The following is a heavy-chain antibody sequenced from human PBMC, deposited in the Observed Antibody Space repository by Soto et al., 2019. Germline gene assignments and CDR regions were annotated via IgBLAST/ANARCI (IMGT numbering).Heavy chain of an antibody. D-gene: IGHD6-13*01. CDR1: GFSFSNFG. V-gene: IGHV3-30*18. J-gene: IGHJ4*02. Sequence: GGSLRLSCAVSGFSFSNFGLHWVRQAPGKGLEWVAAISYDGGQKFYADSVQGRFSISRDNSKDTLYLQMSSLRPEDTAMYYCAKGHSSNWWGGDYWGQGTLVTVSS. CDR3: AKGHSSNWWGGDY. CDR2: ISYDGGQK.